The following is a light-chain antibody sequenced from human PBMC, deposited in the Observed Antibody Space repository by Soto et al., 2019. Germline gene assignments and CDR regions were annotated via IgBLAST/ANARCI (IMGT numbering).Light chain of an antibody. Sequence: EIVLTQSLASLSLSPGERATLSCRASHSVSSYLAWYQQKPGQAPRLLIYDASNRATGIPARFSGSGSGTEFTLTFSSLQPDDFATYYCQHYNSYSEAFGQGTKVDI. CDR2: DAS. CDR1: HSVSSY. J-gene: IGKJ1*01. CDR3: QHYNSYSEA. V-gene: IGKV3-11*01.